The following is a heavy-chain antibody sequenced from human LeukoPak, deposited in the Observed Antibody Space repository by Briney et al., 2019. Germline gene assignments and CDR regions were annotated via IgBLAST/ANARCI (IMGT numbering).Heavy chain of an antibody. D-gene: IGHD3-22*01. CDR2: ISGSDDST. CDR1: GFTFSTYA. CDR3: AKVGDSSGYSPLDY. Sequence: GGSLRLSCAASGFTFSTYAMSWVRQAPGKGLEWVSGISGSDDSTYYADSVKGRFTISRDNSKNTLYLQMNSLRADDAAVYYCAKVGDSSGYSPLDYWGQGTLVTVSS. V-gene: IGHV3-23*01. J-gene: IGHJ4*02.